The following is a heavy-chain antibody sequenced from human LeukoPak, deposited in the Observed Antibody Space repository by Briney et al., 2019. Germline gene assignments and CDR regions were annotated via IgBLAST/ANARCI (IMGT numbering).Heavy chain of an antibody. CDR1: GYSFTSYW. CDR2: IYPGDSDT. V-gene: IGHV5-51*03. CDR3: ARVNSGSYWVGAFDI. Sequence: PGESLKISCKGSGYSFTSYWIGWVRQMPGKGLEWMGIIYPGDSDTRYSPYFQGQVTISADKSISTAYLQWSSLKASDTAMYYCARVNSGSYWVGAFDICGQGTMVTVSS. D-gene: IGHD1-26*01. J-gene: IGHJ3*02.